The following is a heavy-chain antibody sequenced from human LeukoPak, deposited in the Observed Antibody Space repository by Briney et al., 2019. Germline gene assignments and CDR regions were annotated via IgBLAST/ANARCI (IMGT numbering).Heavy chain of an antibody. Sequence: GGSLRLSCAASGFTFDDYAMHWVRHAPGKGLEWVSLISWDGGSTYYADSVKGRFTISRDNSKNSLYLQMNSLRAEDTALYYCAKDMFLWARDTAMILSPFDYWGRGTRVTVSS. CDR2: ISWDGGST. V-gene: IGHV3-43D*03. CDR3: AKDMFLWARDTAMILSPFDY. J-gene: IGHJ4*02. CDR1: GFTFDDYA. D-gene: IGHD5-18*01.